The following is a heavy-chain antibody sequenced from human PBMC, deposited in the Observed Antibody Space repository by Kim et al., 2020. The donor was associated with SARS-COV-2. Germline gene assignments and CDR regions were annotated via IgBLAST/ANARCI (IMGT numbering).Heavy chain of an antibody. CDR1: GGSISSSSYY. Sequence: SETLSLTCTVSGGSISSSSYYWGWIRQPPGKGLEWIGSIYYSGSTYYNPSLKSRVTISVDTSKNQFSLKLSSVTAADTAVYYCARLDNGAEGYGYWGQGTLVTVSS. J-gene: IGHJ4*02. V-gene: IGHV4-39*01. CDR3: ARLDNGAEGYGY. D-gene: IGHD2-2*03. CDR2: IYYSGST.